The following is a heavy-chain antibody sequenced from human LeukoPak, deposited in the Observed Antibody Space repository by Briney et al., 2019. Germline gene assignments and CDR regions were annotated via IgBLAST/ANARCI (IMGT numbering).Heavy chain of an antibody. Sequence: PSETLFLTCTVSGGSISSYYWSWIRQPPGKGLEWIGYIYYSGSTNYNPSLKSRVTISVDTSKNQFSLKLSSVTDADTAVYYCAGLSGSRFDPWGQGTLVTVSS. CDR3: AGLSGSRFDP. J-gene: IGHJ5*02. CDR1: GGSISSYY. D-gene: IGHD1-26*01. V-gene: IGHV4-59*08. CDR2: IYYSGST.